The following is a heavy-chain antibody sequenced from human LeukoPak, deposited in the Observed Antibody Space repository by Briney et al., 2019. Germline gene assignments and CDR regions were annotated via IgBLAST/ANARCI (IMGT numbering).Heavy chain of an antibody. V-gene: IGHV3-9*01. CDR1: GFTFDDYA. CDR3: AKDSADAFDI. Sequence: GGSLRVSCAASGFTFDDYAMHWVRQAPGKGLEWVSGIGWNSGGIVYADSVKGRFTISRDNAKNSLYLQMNSLRAEDTALYYCAKDSADAFDIWGQGTMVTVSS. CDR2: IGWNSGGI. J-gene: IGHJ3*02.